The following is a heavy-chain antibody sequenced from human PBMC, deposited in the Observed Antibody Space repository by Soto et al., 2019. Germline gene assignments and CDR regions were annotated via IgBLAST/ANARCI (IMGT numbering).Heavy chain of an antibody. Sequence: PPETLCLTRTVSGDSIISSDFYWGWVRQPPGKGLEWIGSIFYLGSSYYNPSLKSRVTMSVDTSKNQFSLRLRSVTAADTALYFCARHSLALRKHSWFDSPGPGLMVTLYS. V-gene: IGHV4-39*01. J-gene: IGHJ5*01. CDR1: GDSIISSDFY. D-gene: IGHD3-3*02. CDR3: ARHSLALRKHSWFDS. CDR2: IFYLGSS.